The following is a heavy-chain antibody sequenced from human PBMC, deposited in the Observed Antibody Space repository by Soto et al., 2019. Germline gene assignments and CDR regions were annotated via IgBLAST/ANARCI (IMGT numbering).Heavy chain of an antibody. CDR3: VRPRPSGENFGMDV. Sequence: EVQLVESGGGLIQPGGSLRLSCVASGLTVSHNYMAWVRQAPEMGLEWVSILYTEGTTYYADSVKGRFTISRDSSKNTLFLQMDSLRAEDTALYYCVRPRPSGENFGMDVWGQGTTVTVSS. J-gene: IGHJ6*02. CDR2: LYTEGTT. CDR1: GLTVSHNY. V-gene: IGHV3-53*01. D-gene: IGHD3-16*01.